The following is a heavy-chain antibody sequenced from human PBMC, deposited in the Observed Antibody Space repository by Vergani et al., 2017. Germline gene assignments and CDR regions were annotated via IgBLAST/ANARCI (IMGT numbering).Heavy chain of an antibody. CDR1: GFTFSSYG. CDR2: ISYDGSNK. V-gene: IGHV3-30*18. Sequence: QVQLVESGGGVVQPGRSLRLSCAASGFTFSSYGMHWVRQAPGKGLEWVAVISYDGSNKYYADSVKGRFTISRDNSKNTLYLQMNSLRAEDTAVYYCAKDRAGDLKGDKSYGMDVWGQGTTVTVSS. CDR3: AKDRAGDLKGDKSYGMDV. D-gene: IGHD3-10*01. J-gene: IGHJ6*02.